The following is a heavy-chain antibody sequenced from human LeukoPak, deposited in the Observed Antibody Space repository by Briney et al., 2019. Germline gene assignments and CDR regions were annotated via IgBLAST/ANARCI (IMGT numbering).Heavy chain of an antibody. CDR1: GFTFSSSA. V-gene: IGHV3-23*01. CDR3: AKDYGGISGTSYYFDY. D-gene: IGHD4-23*01. Sequence: GGSLRLSCIASGFTFSSSAMSWVRQAPGQGLEWVSDINGSGGRTYYADSVKGRFTISRDNSKNTLYLQMNRLRSEDTAVYYCAKDYGGISGTSYYFDYWGQGSLVTVS. CDR2: INGSGGRT. J-gene: IGHJ4*02.